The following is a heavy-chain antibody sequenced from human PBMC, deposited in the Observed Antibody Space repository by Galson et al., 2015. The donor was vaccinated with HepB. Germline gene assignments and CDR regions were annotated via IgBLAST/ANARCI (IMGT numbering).Heavy chain of an antibody. J-gene: IGHJ1*01. CDR1: GFTFSASG. CDR3: VTPGNLTAQTLFWGYFQH. Sequence: SLRLSCAASGFTFSASGMHWIRQAPGKGLEWVAFIRYDGTNKYYADSVPGRFTISRDDSKNTLYLQMASLKVEDTAVYYCVTPGNLTAQTLFWGYFQHWGQGTPVTVSS. D-gene: IGHD2-21*02. CDR2: IRYDGTNK. V-gene: IGHV3-30*02.